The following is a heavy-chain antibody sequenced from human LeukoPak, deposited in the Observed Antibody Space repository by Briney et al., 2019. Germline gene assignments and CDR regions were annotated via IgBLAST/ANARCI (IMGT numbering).Heavy chain of an antibody. J-gene: IGHJ5*02. D-gene: IGHD1-14*01. V-gene: IGHV4-31*03. CDR3: ARVITQGGWFDP. Sequence: SQTLSLTCTVSGGSISSGGYYWSWIRQHPGKGLGWIGYIYYSGSTYYNPSLKSRVTISVDTSKNQFSLKLSSVTAADTAAYYCARVITQGGWFDPWGQGTLVTVSS. CDR1: GGSISSGGYY. CDR2: IYYSGST.